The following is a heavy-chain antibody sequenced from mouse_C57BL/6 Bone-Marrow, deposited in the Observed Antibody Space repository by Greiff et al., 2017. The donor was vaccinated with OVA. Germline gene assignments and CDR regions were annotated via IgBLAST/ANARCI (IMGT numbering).Heavy chain of an antibody. V-gene: IGHV1-69*01. CDR2: IDPSASYT. CDR3: ARERVREGSSFAY. Sequence: QVQLQQPGAELVMPGASVKLSCKASGYTFTSYWMHWVKQRPGQGLEWIGEIDPSASYTNYNQKFKGKSTLTVDKSSSTAYMQLSSLTSEDSAVYYCARERVREGSSFAYWGQGTLVTVSA. CDR1: GYTFTSYW. D-gene: IGHD2-14*01. J-gene: IGHJ3*01.